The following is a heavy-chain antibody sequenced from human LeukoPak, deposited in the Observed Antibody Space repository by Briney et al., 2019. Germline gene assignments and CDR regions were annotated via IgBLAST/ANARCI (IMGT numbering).Heavy chain of an antibody. CDR1: GYTFTSYG. V-gene: IGHV1-18*01. CDR2: ISAYNGNT. CDR3: ARAKGVRVQLWYLFDY. J-gene: IGHJ4*02. D-gene: IGHD5-18*01. Sequence: GASVKVSCKASGYTFTSYGISWVRQAPGQGLEWMGWISAYNGNTNYAQKLQGRVTMTTDTSTSTAYMELRSLRSDDTAVYYCARAKGVRVQLWYLFDYWGQGTLVTVSS.